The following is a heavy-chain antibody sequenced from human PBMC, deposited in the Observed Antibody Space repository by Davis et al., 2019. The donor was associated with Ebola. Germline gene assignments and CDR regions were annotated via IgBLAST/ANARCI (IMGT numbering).Heavy chain of an antibody. V-gene: IGHV1-69*13. CDR1: LSSFLPYF. J-gene: IGHJ4*02. CDR3: ARVKPGYSSSWYFDY. CDR2: IIPIFGTA. D-gene: IGHD6-13*01. Sequence: AASVKVSCKASLSSFLPYFLSWVRQAPGQGLEWMGGIIPIFGTAKYAQKFQGRVTITADESTSTAYMELSSLRSEDTAVYYCARVKPGYSSSWYFDYWGQGTLVTVSS.